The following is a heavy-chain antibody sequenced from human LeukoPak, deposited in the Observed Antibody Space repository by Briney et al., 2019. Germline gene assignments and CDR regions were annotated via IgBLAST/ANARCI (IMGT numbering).Heavy chain of an antibody. V-gene: IGHV3-23*01. CDR2: ISTSGGSI. CDR1: GFTFSSHG. D-gene: IGHD1-26*01. J-gene: IGHJ4*02. CDR3: AKEPYSGSQLLDY. Sequence: GGSLRLSCAASGFTFSSHGMSWVRQAPGKGLEWVSGISTSGGSIYYADSVKGRFTISRDNSKSTLYLQMNSLRAEDTAVYYCAKEPYSGSQLLDYWGQGTLVTVSS.